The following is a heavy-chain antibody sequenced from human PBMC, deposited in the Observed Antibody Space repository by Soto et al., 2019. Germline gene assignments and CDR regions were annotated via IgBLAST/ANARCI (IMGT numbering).Heavy chain of an antibody. Sequence: QVQLQQWGAGLLKPSETLSLTCAVYGGSFSGYYWSWVRQSPGKGLEWIGEINPTGGPNYNPSLKSRVTIAVDTSKDQFSLQLSSVTAADTAVYYCARTRATPASRNLDYWGQGTLVTVSS. CDR2: INPTGGP. J-gene: IGHJ4*02. V-gene: IGHV4-34*01. CDR3: ARTRATPASRNLDY. D-gene: IGHD1-1*01. CDR1: GGSFSGYY.